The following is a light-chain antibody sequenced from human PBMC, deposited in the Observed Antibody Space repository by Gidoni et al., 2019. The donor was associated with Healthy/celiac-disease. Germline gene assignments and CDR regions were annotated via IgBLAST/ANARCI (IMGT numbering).Light chain of an antibody. CDR1: QSISTY. Sequence: DIQMTQSPSSLSASVGDRVTITCRASQSISTYLNWYQQKPGKAPNLLIYLASSLQSGVPSRFSGSGSGTDFTLTISNLQPEDFATYYCQQSYSTLPYTFGQXTKLEIK. CDR2: LAS. V-gene: IGKV1-39*01. CDR3: QQSYSTLPYT. J-gene: IGKJ2*01.